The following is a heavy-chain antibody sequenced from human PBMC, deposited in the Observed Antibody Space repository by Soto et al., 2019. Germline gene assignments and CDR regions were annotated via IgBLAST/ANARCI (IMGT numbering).Heavy chain of an antibody. CDR1: GFTFSSYA. CDR3: ATTGLGYCSGGSCYPASYYYGMDV. CDR2: ISYDGSNK. J-gene: IGHJ6*02. D-gene: IGHD2-15*01. V-gene: IGHV3-30-3*01. Sequence: PGGSLRLSCAASGFTFSSYAMHWARQAPGKGLEWVAVISYDGSNKYYADSVKGRFTISRDNSKNTLYLQMNSLRAEDTAVYYCATTGLGYCSGGSCYPASYYYGMDVWGQGTTVTVSS.